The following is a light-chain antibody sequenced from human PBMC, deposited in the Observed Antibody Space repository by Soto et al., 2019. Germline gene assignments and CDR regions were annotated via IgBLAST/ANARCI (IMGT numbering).Light chain of an antibody. V-gene: IGKV1-39*01. CDR2: GAS. J-gene: IGKJ4*01. CDR1: QPITKF. Sequence: DIQITQSPSSLSASVGDRVTITFRASQPITKFLNWFQHKPGEAPKRLIYGASILQDGVPSRFSGSGSGTDYTLTISGLQTEDFATYFCQQSYSVPLTCGGGTKVDIK. CDR3: QQSYSVPLT.